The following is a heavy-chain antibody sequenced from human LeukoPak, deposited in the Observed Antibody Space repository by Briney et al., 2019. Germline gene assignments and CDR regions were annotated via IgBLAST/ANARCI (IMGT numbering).Heavy chain of an antibody. CDR1: GFTFDDYG. V-gene: IGHV3-20*04. D-gene: IGHD6-13*01. J-gene: IGHJ4*02. Sequence: PGGSLRLSCAAPGFTFDDYGMSWVRQAPGKGLEWVSGINWNGGSTGYADSVKGRFTISRDNAKNSLYLQMNSLRAEDTAVYYCARLSGSSWYAAIDYWGQGTLVTVSS. CDR2: INWNGGST. CDR3: ARLSGSSWYAAIDY.